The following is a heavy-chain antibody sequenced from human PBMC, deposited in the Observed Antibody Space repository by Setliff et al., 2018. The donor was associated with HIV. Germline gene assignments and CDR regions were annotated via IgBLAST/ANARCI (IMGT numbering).Heavy chain of an antibody. CDR3: ARVDGESFQGLFRHYYYYYMDV. V-gene: IGHV3-53*01. Sequence: PSETLSLTCTVSSGSISTDNWWHWIRQSPGKGLEWVSVIYSGGSTYYADSVKGRFTISRDNSKNTLYLQMNSLRAEDTAVYYCARVDGESFQGLFRHYYYYYMDVWGKGTTVTVSS. D-gene: IGHD3-22*01. CDR1: SGSISTDNW. CDR2: IYSGGST. J-gene: IGHJ6*03.